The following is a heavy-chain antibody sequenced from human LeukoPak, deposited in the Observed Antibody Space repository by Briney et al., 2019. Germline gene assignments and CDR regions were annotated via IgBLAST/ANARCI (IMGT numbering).Heavy chain of an antibody. V-gene: IGHV4-39*07. CDR3: ASNQWPSWYFDL. J-gene: IGHJ2*01. Sequence: SETLSLTCTVSGGSISSSGYSCGWVRQPPGKGLEWIGSIYYSGNTFYNPSLKSRVTISGDTSKNQFSLKLRSATAADTAIYYCASNQWPSWYFDLWGRGTLVTVSS. CDR1: GGSISSSGYS. D-gene: IGHD6-19*01. CDR2: IYYSGNT.